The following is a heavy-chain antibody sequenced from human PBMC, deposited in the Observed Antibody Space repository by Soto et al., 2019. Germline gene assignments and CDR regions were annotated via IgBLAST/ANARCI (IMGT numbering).Heavy chain of an antibody. V-gene: IGHV3-30*03. CDR2: ISYDGSNK. CDR3: AAGNSPTNY. D-gene: IGHD1-1*01. CDR1: GFTFSSYG. J-gene: IGHJ4*02. Sequence: QVQLVESGGGVVQPGRSLRLSCAASGFTFSSYGMHWVRQAPGKGLARVAVISYDGSNKYYADSVKGRFTISRDNSQNTLYLQMNSLRAADTAVYYCAAGNSPTNYWGQGTLVTVAS.